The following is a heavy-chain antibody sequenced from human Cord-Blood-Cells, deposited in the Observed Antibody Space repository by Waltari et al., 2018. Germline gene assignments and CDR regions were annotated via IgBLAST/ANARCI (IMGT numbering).Heavy chain of an antibody. CDR3: ARGSRLRPYFDY. D-gene: IGHD5-12*01. J-gene: IGHJ4*02. Sequence: QVQLQQWGAGLLKPSETLSLTCAVYGGSFSGYYWSWIRQPPGKGLEWIGEINHSGSTNCNPSLKSRVTISVDTSKNQFSLKLSSVTAADTAVYYCARGSRLRPYFDYWGQGTLVTVSS. CDR2: INHSGST. V-gene: IGHV4-34*01. CDR1: GGSFSGYY.